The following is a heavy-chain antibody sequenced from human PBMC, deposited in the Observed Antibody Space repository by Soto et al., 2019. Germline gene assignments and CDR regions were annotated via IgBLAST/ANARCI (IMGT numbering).Heavy chain of an antibody. J-gene: IGHJ6*02. V-gene: IGHV3-7*05. D-gene: IGHD3-3*01. CDR2: IKQDGSEK. CDR1: GFTFSSYW. CDR3: ARDGESYTYYDFWTGTANV. Sequence: GGSLRLSCAASGFTFSSYWMSWVRQAPGKGLEWVANIKQDGSEKYYVDSVKGRFTISRDNAKNSLYLQMNSLRAEDTAVYYCARDGESYTYYDFWTGTANVWGQGTTVTVSS.